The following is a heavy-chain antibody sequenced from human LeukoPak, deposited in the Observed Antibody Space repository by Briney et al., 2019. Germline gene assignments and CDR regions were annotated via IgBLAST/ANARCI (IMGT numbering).Heavy chain of an antibody. CDR3: AGDDLRIAARSVASGMDV. Sequence: GGSLRLSCAASGFTFSDYYMSWIRQAPGKGLEWVSYISSSGSTIYYADSVKGRFTISRDNAKNSLYLQMNSLRAEDTAVYYCAGDDLRIAARSVASGMDVWGQGTTVTVSS. J-gene: IGHJ6*02. CDR2: ISSSGSTI. V-gene: IGHV3-11*01. D-gene: IGHD6-6*01. CDR1: GFTFSDYY.